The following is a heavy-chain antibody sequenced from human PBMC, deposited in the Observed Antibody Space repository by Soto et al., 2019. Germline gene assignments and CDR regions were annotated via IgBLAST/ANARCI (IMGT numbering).Heavy chain of an antibody. Sequence: GESLRLSCAASGFTFSIYAMSWVRHAPGKGLEWVSAISGSGGSTYYADSVKGRFTISRDNSKNTLYLQMNSLRAEDTAVYYCAKEGRTNTYYDILTGYYNDGWFDPWGQGTLVTVSS. CDR1: GFTFSIYA. D-gene: IGHD3-9*01. CDR2: ISGSGGST. J-gene: IGHJ5*02. CDR3: AKEGRTNTYYDILTGYYNDGWFDP. V-gene: IGHV3-23*01.